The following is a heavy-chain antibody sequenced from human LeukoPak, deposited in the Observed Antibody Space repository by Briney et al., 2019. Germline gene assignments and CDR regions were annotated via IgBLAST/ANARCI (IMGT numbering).Heavy chain of an antibody. V-gene: IGHV3-23*01. Sequence: GGSLRLSCAASGFTFSSYGMSWVRQAPGKGLEWVSGINNSGRSTYYVDSVKGRFTISRDNSKNTLYLQMNSLRAEDTAVYYCARDSKGGYDFWSGYYTHLDYWGQGTLVTVSS. J-gene: IGHJ4*02. D-gene: IGHD3-3*01. CDR2: INNSGRST. CDR1: GFTFSSYG. CDR3: ARDSKGGYDFWSGYYTHLDY.